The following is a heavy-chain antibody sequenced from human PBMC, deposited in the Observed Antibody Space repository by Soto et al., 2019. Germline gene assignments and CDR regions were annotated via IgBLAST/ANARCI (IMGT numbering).Heavy chain of an antibody. D-gene: IGHD3-22*01. CDR3: ARFDYYDSSGYLDFGPK. V-gene: IGHV4-61*01. CDR1: GVSINTVTNY. Sequence: PSETLSLTCAVSGVSINTVTNYWGWIRQPPGEGLEWIGAISYGGTTYYNPSLERRLTISLDTSKNQFSLKLSSVTAADTAVYYCARFDYYDSSGYLDFGPKWGQGTLVTVSS. J-gene: IGHJ4*02. CDR2: ISYGGTT.